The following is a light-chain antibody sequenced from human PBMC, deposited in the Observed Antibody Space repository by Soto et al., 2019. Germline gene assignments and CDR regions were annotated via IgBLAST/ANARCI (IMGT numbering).Light chain of an antibody. J-gene: IGLJ3*02. V-gene: IGLV2-8*01. Sequence: QSALTQPPSASGSPGQSVTISCTGTSSDVGGYNYVSWYQQHPGKAPKLMIYEVSKRPSGVPDRFSGSKSGNTDSLTVSGLQAEDEADYYCISYAGSNNLGVFGGGTKLTVL. CDR2: EVS. CDR1: SSDVGGYNY. CDR3: ISYAGSNNLGV.